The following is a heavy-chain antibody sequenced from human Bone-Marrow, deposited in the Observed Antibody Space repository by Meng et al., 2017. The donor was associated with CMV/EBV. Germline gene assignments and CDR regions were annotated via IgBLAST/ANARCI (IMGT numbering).Heavy chain of an antibody. CDR3: TTGYCTNGVCYSDGD. V-gene: IGHV3-15*01. Sequence: GGSLRLSCAASGFTFSNAWMSWVRQAPGKGLEWVGRIKSKTDGGTTDYAAPVKGRFTISRDDSKNTLYLQMNSLKTEDTAVYYCTTGYCTNGVCYSDGDWGQGMLVIVSS. J-gene: IGHJ4*02. CDR2: IKSKTDGGTT. CDR1: GFTFSNAW. D-gene: IGHD2-8*01.